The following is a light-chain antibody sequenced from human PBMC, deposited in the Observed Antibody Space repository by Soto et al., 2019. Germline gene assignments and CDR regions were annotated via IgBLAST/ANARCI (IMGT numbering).Light chain of an antibody. CDR2: GAS. CDR3: QQYGTSPIT. Sequence: EIVLTQSPDTLSSSPGERLTLSCRASQSVDDSHLAWYQLRPGQAPRLLIYGASTRATGIPDRFSGSGSGTGFTLTITGLEPADFAVYYCQQYGTSPITFGQGTRLENK. J-gene: IGKJ5*01. CDR1: QSVDDSH. V-gene: IGKV3-20*01.